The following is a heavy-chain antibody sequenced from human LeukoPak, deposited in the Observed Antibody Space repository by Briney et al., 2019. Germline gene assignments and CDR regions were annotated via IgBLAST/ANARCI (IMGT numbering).Heavy chain of an antibody. CDR3: ASLHTPGYFDY. Sequence: SETMSLTCTVSGDSISSSNCYWGWIRQPPGKGLEWIGSIYFSGGTYYNASLKSRVTISVDTSKNQFSLKLSSVTAADTAVYYCASLHTPGYFDYWGQGTLVTVSS. J-gene: IGHJ4*02. V-gene: IGHV4-39*01. CDR2: IYFSGGT. D-gene: IGHD1-14*01. CDR1: GDSISSSNCY.